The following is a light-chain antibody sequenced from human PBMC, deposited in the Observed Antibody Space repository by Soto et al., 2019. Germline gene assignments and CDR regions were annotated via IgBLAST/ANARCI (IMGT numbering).Light chain of an antibody. Sequence: DIQRTQSPSSLSASVRDRVTITCQASQDISNYLNWYQQKPGKAPKLLIYDASNLETGVPSRFSGSGSGTDFTFTISSLQPEDIATYYCQQYDNLWTFGQGTKVEIK. J-gene: IGKJ1*01. CDR3: QQYDNLWT. CDR2: DAS. CDR1: QDISNY. V-gene: IGKV1-33*01.